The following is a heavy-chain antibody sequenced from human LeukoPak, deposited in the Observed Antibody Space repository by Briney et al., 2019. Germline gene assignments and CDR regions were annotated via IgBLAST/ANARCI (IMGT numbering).Heavy chain of an antibody. D-gene: IGHD5-18*01. CDR2: IRYDGSNQ. Sequence: GGSLRLSCAASGFTFNSYGMHLVRQAPGKGLEWVSFIRYDGSNQYYADSVKGRFSISRDNSNNTLYLQMNSLTPEDTAVYFCARGYGESHFDYWGQGTLVIVSS. V-gene: IGHV3-30*02. CDR1: GFTFNSYG. CDR3: ARGYGESHFDY. J-gene: IGHJ4*02.